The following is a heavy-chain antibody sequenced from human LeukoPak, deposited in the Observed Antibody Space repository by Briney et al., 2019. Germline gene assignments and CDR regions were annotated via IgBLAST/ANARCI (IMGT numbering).Heavy chain of an antibody. J-gene: IGHJ4*02. CDR2: INHSGST. CDR1: GGSFSGYY. V-gene: IGHV4-34*01. CDR3: TRGNILSGYCFDF. D-gene: IGHD3-9*01. Sequence: SGTLSLTCVVYGGSFSGYYWSWIRQPPGKGLECIGEINHSGSTNYNPSLKSRVTISVDASKNQFSLKLSSVTAADTAVYYCTRGNILSGYCFDFWGQGALVTVSS.